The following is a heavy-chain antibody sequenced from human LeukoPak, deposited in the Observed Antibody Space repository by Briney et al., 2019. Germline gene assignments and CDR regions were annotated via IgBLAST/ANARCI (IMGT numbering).Heavy chain of an antibody. J-gene: IGHJ4*02. V-gene: IGHV1-46*01. CDR3: AKDYYGSGSYRGLFDY. D-gene: IGHD3-10*01. Sequence: ASVKVSCKASGYTFTSYYMHWVRQAPGQGLEWMGIINPSGGSTSYAQKFQGRVTMTRDMSTSTVYMELSSLRSEDTAVYYCAKDYYGSGSYRGLFDYWGQGTLVTVSS. CDR1: GYTFTSYY. CDR2: INPSGGST.